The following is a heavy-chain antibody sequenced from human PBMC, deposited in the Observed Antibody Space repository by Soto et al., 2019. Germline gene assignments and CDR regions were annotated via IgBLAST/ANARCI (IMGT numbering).Heavy chain of an antibody. CDR2: IIPILGIA. V-gene: IGHV1-69*08. J-gene: IGHJ6*02. CDR1: GGTFSSYT. CDR3: ARDRRDYGMDV. Sequence: QVQLVQSGAEVKKPGSSVKVSCKASGGTFSSYTISWVRQAPGQGLEWMGRIIPILGIANYAQKFQGRVTITAEKSTSTGHMGLGRLRSEDTAGDYCARDRRDYGMDVWGQGTTVTVSS.